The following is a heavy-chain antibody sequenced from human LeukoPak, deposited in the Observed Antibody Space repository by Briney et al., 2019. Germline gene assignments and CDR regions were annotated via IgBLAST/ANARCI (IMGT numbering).Heavy chain of an antibody. Sequence: GGSLRLSCAASGFTVSSNYMSWVRQAPGKGLEWVSIICSGGRTYYADSVKGRFTISRDNSKNTLYLQMNSLRAEDTAVYYCAREEMATIRAYGMDVWGQGTTVTVSS. V-gene: IGHV3-66*01. CDR2: ICSGGRT. CDR3: AREEMATIRAYGMDV. CDR1: GFTVSSNY. J-gene: IGHJ6*02. D-gene: IGHD5-24*01.